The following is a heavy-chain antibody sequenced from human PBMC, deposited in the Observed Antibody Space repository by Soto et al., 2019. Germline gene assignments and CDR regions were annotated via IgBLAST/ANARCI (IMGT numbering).Heavy chain of an antibody. CDR2: TYYRSRWYN. D-gene: IGHD1-7*01. V-gene: IGHV6-1*01. CDR3: AGTTSHKWYYMDV. Sequence: QVQLQESGPGLVKPSQTLSLTCAISGDSVSSNSAAWNWIRLSPSRGLEWLARTYYRSRWYNDYAVSVRSRITVNTDTSKNQFSLQLTSVTPEDTAVYYWAGTTSHKWYYMDVWGKGTTVTVSS. J-gene: IGHJ6*03. CDR1: GDSVSSNSAA.